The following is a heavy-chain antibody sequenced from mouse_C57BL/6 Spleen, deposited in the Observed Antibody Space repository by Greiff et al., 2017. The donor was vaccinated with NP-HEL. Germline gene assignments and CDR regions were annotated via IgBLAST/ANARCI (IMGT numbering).Heavy chain of an antibody. CDR2: INPGSGGT. CDR1: GYAFTNYL. CDR3: ARWGGPGAMDY. J-gene: IGHJ4*01. Sequence: VKLQESGAELVRPGTSVKVSCKASGYAFTNYLIEWVKQRPGQGLEWIGVINPGSGGTNYNEKFKGKATLTADKSSSTAYMQLSSLTSEDSAVYFCARWGGPGAMDYWGQGTSVTVSS. V-gene: IGHV1-54*01.